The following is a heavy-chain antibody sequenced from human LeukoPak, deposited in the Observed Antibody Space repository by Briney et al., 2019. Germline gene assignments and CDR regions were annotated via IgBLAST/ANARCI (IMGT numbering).Heavy chain of an antibody. CDR3: ARVYGDSMYYFDY. CDR2: IRYDGSNK. J-gene: IGHJ4*02. CDR1: GFTFSSYG. D-gene: IGHD4-17*01. V-gene: IGHV3-30*02. Sequence: PGGSLRLSCAASGFTFSSYGMHWVRQAPGKGLEWVAFIRYDGSNKYYADSVKGRFTISRDNSKNTLYLQMNSLRAEDTALYYCARVYGDSMYYFDYWGQGTLVTVSS.